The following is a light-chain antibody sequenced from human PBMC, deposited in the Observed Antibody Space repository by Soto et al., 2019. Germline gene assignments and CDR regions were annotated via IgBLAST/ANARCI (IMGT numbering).Light chain of an antibody. CDR3: QQYGSSPLT. CDR2: DAS. CDR1: QSVSSAY. Sequence: EISLTQSPGTLSLSPWDIATLLCRASQSVSSAYVAWYQQKAGQTPRLLIYDASSRATGIPDRFSGSGSGTDFTLTISRLEPEDFAVYYCQQYGSSPLTFGGGTKVDIK. V-gene: IGKV3-20*01. J-gene: IGKJ4*01.